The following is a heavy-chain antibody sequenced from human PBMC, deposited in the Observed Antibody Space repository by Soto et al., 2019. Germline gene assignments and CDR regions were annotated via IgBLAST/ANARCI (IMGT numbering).Heavy chain of an antibody. CDR1: GFSLDTSGVS. Sequence: QITLTDSGPTLVKPTQTLTLTCTFSGFSLDTSGVSVSWIRQSPGKALEWLALIYWDDDKRYSPTLKNRPTTTKDPSNNQAVLTMTTMDAVDTGTYYCARWTVNTALVSWYSDLWGRGTLVTVSS. J-gene: IGHJ2*01. V-gene: IGHV2-5*02. D-gene: IGHD5-18*01. CDR3: ARWTVNTALVSWYSDL. CDR2: IYWDDDK.